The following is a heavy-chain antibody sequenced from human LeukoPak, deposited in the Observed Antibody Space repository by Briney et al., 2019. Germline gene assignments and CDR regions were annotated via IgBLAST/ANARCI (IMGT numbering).Heavy chain of an antibody. V-gene: IGHV3-30*18. CDR2: ISYDGSNK. CDR3: AKDQAAVDSSWQVWYYYYGMDV. CDR1: GFTFSSYG. J-gene: IGHJ6*04. Sequence: PGGSLRLSCAASGFTFSSYGMHWVRQAPGKGLEWVAVISYDGSNKYYADSVKGRFTISRDNSKNTLYPQMNSLRAEDTAVYYCAKDQAAVDSSWQVWYYYYGMDVWGKGTTVTVSS. D-gene: IGHD6-13*01.